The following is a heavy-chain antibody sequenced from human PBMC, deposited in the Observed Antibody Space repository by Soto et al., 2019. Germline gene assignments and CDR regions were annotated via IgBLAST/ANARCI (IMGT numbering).Heavy chain of an antibody. CDR1: GGSISGYY. J-gene: IGHJ4*02. V-gene: IGHV4-59*01. CDR3: ARDRGSSLDY. Sequence: SETLSLTCTVSGGSISGYYWSWIRQPPGKGLEWIGYIYSSGNTNYNPSLKSRVTISVDTSKNQFSLNLSSVTAADTAVYYCARDRGSSLDYWGQGTLVTVSS. D-gene: IGHD6-13*01. CDR2: IYSSGNT.